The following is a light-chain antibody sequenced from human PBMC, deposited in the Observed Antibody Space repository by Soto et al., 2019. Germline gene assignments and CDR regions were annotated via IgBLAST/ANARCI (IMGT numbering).Light chain of an antibody. V-gene: IGKV2-28*01. CDR3: MQALQTPLT. CDR2: LGF. Sequence: DIVMTQSPLSLPVTPGEPASISCRSSQSLLHSNGYNYLNWYLQKPGQSPQLLIYLGFNRASGVPDRFSGNGSGTDFTLKISRVEAEDVGVYYCMQALQTPLTFGGGTKVEIK. CDR1: QSLLHSNGYNY. J-gene: IGKJ4*01.